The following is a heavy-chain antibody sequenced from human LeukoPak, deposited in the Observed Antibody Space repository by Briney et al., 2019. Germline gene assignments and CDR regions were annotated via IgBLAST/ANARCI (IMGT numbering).Heavy chain of an antibody. V-gene: IGHV4-31*03. CDR3: ARETYYYDSSGTNLYYFDY. CDR1: GGSISSGGYY. J-gene: IGHJ4*02. CDR2: IYYSGST. D-gene: IGHD3-22*01. Sequence: SQTLSLTCTVFGGSISSGGYYWSWIRQHPGKGLEWIGYIYYSGSTYYNPSLKSRVTISVDTSKNQFSLKLSSVTAADTAVYYCARETYYYDSSGTNLYYFDYWGQGTLVTVSS.